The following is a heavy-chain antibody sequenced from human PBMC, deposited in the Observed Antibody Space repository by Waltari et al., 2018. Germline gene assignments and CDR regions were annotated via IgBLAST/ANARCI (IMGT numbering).Heavy chain of an antibody. V-gene: IGHV4-59*01. CDR1: GGSISSYY. CDR3: ARVRVRYGDYPVNFDY. J-gene: IGHJ4*02. CDR2: IYYSGST. D-gene: IGHD4-17*01. Sequence: QVQLQESGPGLVKPSETLSLTCTVPGGSISSYYWSWIRQPPGKGLEWIGYIYYSGSTNYNPSLKSRVTISVDTSKNQFSLKLSSVTAADTAVYYCARVRVRYGDYPVNFDYWGQGTLVTVSS.